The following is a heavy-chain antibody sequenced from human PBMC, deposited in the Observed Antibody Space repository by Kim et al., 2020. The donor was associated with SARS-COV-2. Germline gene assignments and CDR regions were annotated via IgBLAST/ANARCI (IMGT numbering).Heavy chain of an antibody. J-gene: IGHJ4*02. V-gene: IGHV3-48*03. CDR2: ISNSGYAI. CDR3: VRELRYSSGCPLDY. Sequence: GGSLRLSCEVSGFIFSNYEMNWVRQAPGKGLEWVSYISNSGYAIYYADSVKGRFTISRDNTKNSLYLQMNSLTAEDTAVYYCVRELRYSSGCPLDYWGQGTLVTVSS. CDR1: GFIFSNYE. D-gene: IGHD6-19*01.